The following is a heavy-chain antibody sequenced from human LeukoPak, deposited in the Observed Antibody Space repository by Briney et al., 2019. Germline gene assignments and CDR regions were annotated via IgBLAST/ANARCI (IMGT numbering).Heavy chain of an antibody. D-gene: IGHD3-3*01. CDR2: ISSSSSYI. Sequence: GGSLRLSCAASGFTFSSYSMNWVRQAPGKGLEWVSSISSSSSYIYYADSVKGRFTISRDDAKNSVYLQMNSLRAEDTAVYYCARVANPYYDFHYWGQGTLVTVSS. V-gene: IGHV3-21*01. CDR3: ARVANPYYDFHY. J-gene: IGHJ4*02. CDR1: GFTFSSYS.